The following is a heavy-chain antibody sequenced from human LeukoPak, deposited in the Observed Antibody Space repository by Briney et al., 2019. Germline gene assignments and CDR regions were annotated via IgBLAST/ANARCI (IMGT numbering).Heavy chain of an antibody. J-gene: IGHJ4*02. CDR1: GFTFSSYW. Sequence: GGSLRLSCAASGFTFSSYWMHWVRQAPGKGLVWVSRINTDGSSTSYADSVKGRFTISRDNAKNTLYLQMNSLRAEDTAVYYCAKDLRRCSSTSCEGASADWGQGTLVTVSS. CDR3: AKDLRRCSSTSCEGASAD. CDR2: INTDGSST. V-gene: IGHV3-74*01. D-gene: IGHD2-2*01.